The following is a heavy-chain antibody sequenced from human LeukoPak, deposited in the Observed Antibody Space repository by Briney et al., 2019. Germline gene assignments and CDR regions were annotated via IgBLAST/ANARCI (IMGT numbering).Heavy chain of an antibody. CDR1: GGSISSSSYY. V-gene: IGHV4-39*01. Sequence: SETLSLTCTVSGGSISSSSYYWGWIRQPPGKGLEWIGSIYYSGSTYYNPSLKSRVTISVDTSKNQFSLKLSSVTAADTAVYYCARTTSEMYCSSTSCYSTKGDAFDIWGQGTMVTVSS. CDR3: ARTTSEMYCSSTSCYSTKGDAFDI. J-gene: IGHJ3*02. D-gene: IGHD2-2*01. CDR2: IYYSGST.